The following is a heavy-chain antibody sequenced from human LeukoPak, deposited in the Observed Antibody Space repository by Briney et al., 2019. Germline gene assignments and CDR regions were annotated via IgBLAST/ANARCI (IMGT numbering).Heavy chain of an antibody. CDR3: ARGIGYYDRRNWFDP. V-gene: IGHV4-38-2*02. Sequence: SETLSLTCTVSGYSISSGYYWGWIRQPPGKGLEWIGSIYHSGSTNYNPSLKSRVTISVDTSKNQFSLKLSSVTAADTAVYYCARGIGYYDRRNWFDPWGQGTLVTVSS. CDR1: GYSISSGYY. D-gene: IGHD3-22*01. CDR2: IYHSGST. J-gene: IGHJ5*02.